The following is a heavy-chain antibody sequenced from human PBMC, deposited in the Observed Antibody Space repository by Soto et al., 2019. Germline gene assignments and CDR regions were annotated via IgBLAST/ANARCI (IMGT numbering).Heavy chain of an antibody. J-gene: IGHJ4*02. Sequence: QVQLQESGPGLLKPSQTLSLTCTVSGGSILNGGHYWTWIRQHPGKGLEWIGRIFFSGNTHYNPALKSRLTFSLDTAKNQFSLKLTSVTAAYTAIYYCARDTYGGMLDFWGPGTLVTVSS. D-gene: IGHD2-8*01. CDR3: ARDTYGGMLDF. CDR1: GGSILNGGHY. V-gene: IGHV4-31*03. CDR2: IFFSGNT.